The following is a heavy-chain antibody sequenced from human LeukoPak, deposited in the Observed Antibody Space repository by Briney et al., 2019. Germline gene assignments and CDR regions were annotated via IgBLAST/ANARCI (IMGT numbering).Heavy chain of an antibody. CDR2: FDPEDGET. CDR3: ATDYGSGWRTRSYYFDY. CDR1: GYTLTELS. Sequence: ASVKVSCKVSGYTLTELSMHWVRQAPGKGLEWMGGFDPEDGETIYAQKFQGRVTMTEDTSTDTAYMELSSLRSEDTAVYYCATDYGSGWRTRSYYFDYWGQGTLVTVSS. V-gene: IGHV1-24*01. D-gene: IGHD6-19*01. J-gene: IGHJ4*02.